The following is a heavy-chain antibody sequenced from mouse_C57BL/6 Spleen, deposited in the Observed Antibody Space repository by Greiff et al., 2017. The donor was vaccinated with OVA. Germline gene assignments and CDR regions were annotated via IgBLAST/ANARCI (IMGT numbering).Heavy chain of an antibody. J-gene: IGHJ1*03. Sequence: QVQLQQPGAELVRPGSSVKLSCKASGYTFTSYWMHWVKQRPLQGLEWIGNIDPSDSETHYNQKFKDKATLTVDKSSSTAYMQLSSLTSEDSAVYYCARPYYGYDWYFDVWGTGTTVTVSS. D-gene: IGHD2-2*01. CDR2: IDPSDSET. V-gene: IGHV1-52*01. CDR3: ARPYYGYDWYFDV. CDR1: GYTFTSYW.